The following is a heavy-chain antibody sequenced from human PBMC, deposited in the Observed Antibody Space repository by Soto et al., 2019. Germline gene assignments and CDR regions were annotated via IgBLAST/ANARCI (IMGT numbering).Heavy chain of an antibody. CDR3: APQGVGATGYLY. D-gene: IGHD1-26*01. Sequence: EVQLVESGGGLVQPGGSLRLSCVVSGFTLGAYSMNWVRQAPGKGLEWVSYISDSGSRMYYADSVKGRFTSSRDSARNSLFLQMNSLRGEDTAVYYCAPQGVGATGYLYWGQGTLVTVSS. V-gene: IGHV3-48*01. CDR1: GFTLGAYS. CDR2: ISDSGSRM. J-gene: IGHJ4*02.